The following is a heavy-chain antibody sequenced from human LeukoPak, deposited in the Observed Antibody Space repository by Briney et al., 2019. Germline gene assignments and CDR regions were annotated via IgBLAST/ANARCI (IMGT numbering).Heavy chain of an antibody. Sequence: SQTLSLTCAISGDSVSSNSVAWNWIRQSPSRGLEWLGRTYFRSTWYNDYAVSVKGRITVNPDTSKNQFSLQLNSVTPDDTAVYYCARDGVYRLDYWGRGTLVTVSS. CDR2: TYFRSTWYN. CDR3: ARDGVYRLDY. J-gene: IGHJ4*02. V-gene: IGHV6-1*01. CDR1: GDSVSSNSVA. D-gene: IGHD3-16*02.